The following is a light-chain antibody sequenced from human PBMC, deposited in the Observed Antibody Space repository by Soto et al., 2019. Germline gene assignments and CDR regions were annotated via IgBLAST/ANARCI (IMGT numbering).Light chain of an antibody. Sequence: QSVLTQPPSVSGSPGQSVTISCTGTSSDVGGYDYVSWYQHHPGKAPKLVIYDVSKRPSGVPDRSSASKSGNTASLTISGLQAEDEADYYCCSYAGTFTYVFGTGTKVTVL. CDR1: SSDVGGYDY. CDR2: DVS. CDR3: CSYAGTFTYV. V-gene: IGLV2-11*01. J-gene: IGLJ1*01.